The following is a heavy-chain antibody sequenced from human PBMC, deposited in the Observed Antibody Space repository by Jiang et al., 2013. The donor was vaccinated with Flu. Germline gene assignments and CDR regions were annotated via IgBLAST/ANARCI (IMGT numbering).Heavy chain of an antibody. J-gene: IGHJ6*01. CDR3: ARANYYGSGNYIYYYHYFGMD. D-gene: IGHD3-10*01. Sequence: LLKPSETLSLTCAVYSGPFSGYYWSWIRQPPGKGLEWIGEINNSGSTNYNPSLKSRVTMSVDTSKNQFSLKLSSVTAADTAVYYCARANYYGSGNYIYYYHYFGMD. CDR1: SGPFSGYY. CDR2: INNSGST. V-gene: IGHV4-34*01.